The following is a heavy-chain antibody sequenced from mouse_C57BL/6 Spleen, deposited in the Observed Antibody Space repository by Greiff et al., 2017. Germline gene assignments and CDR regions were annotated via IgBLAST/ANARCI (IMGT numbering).Heavy chain of an antibody. CDR1: GYTFTSYW. CDR3: ARGRLWYGNSIFDY. D-gene: IGHD2-10*02. CDR2: IDPSDSYT. V-gene: IGHV1-50*01. J-gene: IGHJ2*01. Sequence: VKLQQPGAELVKPGASVKLSCKASGYTFTSYWMQWVKQRPGQGLEWIGEIDPSDSYTNYNQKFKGKATLTVDTSSSTAYMQLSSLTSEDSAVYYCARGRLWYGNSIFDYWGQGTTLTVSS.